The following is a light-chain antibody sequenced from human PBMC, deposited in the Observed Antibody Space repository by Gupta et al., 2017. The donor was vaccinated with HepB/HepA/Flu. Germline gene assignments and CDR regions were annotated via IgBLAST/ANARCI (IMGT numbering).Light chain of an antibody. CDR2: LCS. J-gene: IGKJ1*01. Sequence: DIVMTQSPLSLPVTPGEPASISCRSSQSLLHSNGYNYLDWYLQKPGQSPQLLIYLCSNRASGVPDRFSGSGSGTDFTLKISRVEAEDVGVYYCRQALQTPGTFGQGTKVEIK. CDR3: RQALQTPGT. V-gene: IGKV2-28*01. CDR1: QSLLHSNGYNY.